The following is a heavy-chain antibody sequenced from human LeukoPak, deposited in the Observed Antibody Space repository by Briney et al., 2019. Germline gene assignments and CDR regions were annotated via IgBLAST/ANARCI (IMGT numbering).Heavy chain of an antibody. CDR1: GFTFIKYW. CDR2: IKQDGSEK. D-gene: IGHD3-10*01. CDR3: AREGAGRFDY. Sequence: GGSLRLSCAASGFTFIKYWMSWVRQAPGKGLEWVANIKQDGSEKDYVDSVKGRFTISRDNAKNSLYLQMNSLRAEDTAVYYCAREGAGRFDYWGQGTLVTVSS. V-gene: IGHV3-7*01. J-gene: IGHJ4*02.